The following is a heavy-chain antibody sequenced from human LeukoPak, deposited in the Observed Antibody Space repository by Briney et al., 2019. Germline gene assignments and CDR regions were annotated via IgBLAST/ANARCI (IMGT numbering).Heavy chain of an antibody. CDR2: IDPSSTYI. J-gene: IGHJ4*01. D-gene: IGHD2-21*02. CDR3: GKSEVTIPDSH. Sequence: GGSLRLSCSASRFTFSSYTMNWVRQAPGKGLEWVSSIDPSSTYIYYADSVKGRFTISRDNAKNSLYLQMNSLRVEDTAVYYCGKSEVTIPDSHWGQGTPVTVSS. V-gene: IGHV3-21*01. CDR1: RFTFSSYT.